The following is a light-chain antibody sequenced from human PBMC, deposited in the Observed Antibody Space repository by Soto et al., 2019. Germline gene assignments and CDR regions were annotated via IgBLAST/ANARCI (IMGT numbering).Light chain of an antibody. V-gene: IGKV3-15*01. CDR1: QSVSSN. Sequence: EIVMTQSPATLSVSPGERATLSCRASQSVSSNLAWYHQKPGQAPRLLIYGASTGATGIPARFSGSGSGTEFTLTISSLQSEDFAVYYCQQYNNWPFTFGGGTKVEIK. J-gene: IGKJ4*01. CDR2: GAS. CDR3: QQYNNWPFT.